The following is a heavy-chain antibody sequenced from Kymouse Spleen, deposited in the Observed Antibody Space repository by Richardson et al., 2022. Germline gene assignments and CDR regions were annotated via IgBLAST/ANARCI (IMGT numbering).Heavy chain of an antibody. Sequence: EVQLVESGGGVVRPGGSLRLSCAASGFTFDDYGMSWVRQAPGKGLEWVSGINWNGGSTGYADSVKGRFTISRDNAKNSLYLQMNSLRAEDTALYYCARGYSSSWYGDYYYYYGMDVWGQGTTVTVSS. J-gene: IGHJ6*02. CDR1: GFTFDDYG. V-gene: IGHV3-20*d01. CDR2: INWNGGST. D-gene: IGHD6-13*01. CDR3: ARGYSSSWYGDYYYYYGMDV.